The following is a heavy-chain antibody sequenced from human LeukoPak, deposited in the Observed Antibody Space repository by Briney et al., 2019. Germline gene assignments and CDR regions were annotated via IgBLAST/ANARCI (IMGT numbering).Heavy chain of an antibody. CDR2: VGESVHTT. CDR3: AKDSFIVVRGVGDDDGVGV. CDR1: GFTIATYG. V-gene: IGHV3-23*01. D-gene: IGHD3-10*01. Sequence: GGSLRLSCVASGFTIATYGMSWVRQAPGKGLEWVSVVGESVHTTHYADSVKGRFFISRDNSKNTVHLEMNSLRAEDTAVYYCAKDSFIVVRGVGDDDGVGVWGQGTMVTVSS. J-gene: IGHJ3*01.